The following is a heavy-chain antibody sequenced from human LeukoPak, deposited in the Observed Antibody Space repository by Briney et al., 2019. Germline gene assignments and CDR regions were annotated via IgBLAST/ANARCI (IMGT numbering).Heavy chain of an antibody. Sequence: GGSLRLSCAASGFTFTIYWMSWVRQAPGKGLEWVANINEDGSGKYFVDSVKGRITISRDNAENSLYLQMNSLTAEDTAVYYCARNPGIAAGRGYYYYMDVWGKGTTVTVSS. CDR2: INEDGSGK. J-gene: IGHJ6*03. CDR3: ARNPGIAAGRGYYYYMDV. D-gene: IGHD6-6*01. V-gene: IGHV3-7*01. CDR1: GFTFTIYW.